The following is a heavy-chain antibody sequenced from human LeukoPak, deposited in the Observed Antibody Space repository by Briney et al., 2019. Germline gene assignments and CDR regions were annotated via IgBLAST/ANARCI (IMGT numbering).Heavy chain of an antibody. V-gene: IGHV5-51*01. Sequence: GESLKVSCKGSGYSFISYWIGWVRQMPGKGLEWMGIIYPGDSDTRYSPSFQGQVTISADKSISTAYLQWSSLKASDTAMYYCASMGLRLGELSPHAFDIWGQGTMVTVSS. CDR3: ASMGLRLGELSPHAFDI. D-gene: IGHD3-16*02. J-gene: IGHJ3*02. CDR2: IYPGDSDT. CDR1: GYSFISYW.